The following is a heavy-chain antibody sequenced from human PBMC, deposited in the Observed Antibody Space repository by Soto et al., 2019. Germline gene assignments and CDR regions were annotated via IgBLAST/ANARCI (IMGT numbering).Heavy chain of an antibody. CDR1: GYTFTSYA. Sequence: QVQLVQSGAEVKKPGASVKVSCKASGYTFTSYAMHWVRQAPGQRLEWMGWINAGNGNTKYSQKFQGRVTITRDTTASTAYLELSSLRSEDTAVYYWARGWIQLWTPPDYFDSWGQGTLVTVSS. V-gene: IGHV1-3*01. CDR3: ARGWIQLWTPPDYFDS. D-gene: IGHD5-18*01. CDR2: INAGNGNT. J-gene: IGHJ4*02.